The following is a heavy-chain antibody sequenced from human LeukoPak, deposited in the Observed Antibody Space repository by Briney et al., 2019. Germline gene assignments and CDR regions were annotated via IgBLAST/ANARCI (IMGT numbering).Heavy chain of an antibody. CDR2: MNPNSGNT. CDR1: GYTFTSYD. V-gene: IGHV1-8*01. CDR3: ASINEMYDGWGDAFDI. J-gene: IGHJ3*02. Sequence: ASVKVSCKASGYTFTSYDINWVRQATGQGLEWMGWMNPNSGNTGYAQKFQGRVTMTRNTSISTAYMELSSLRSEDTAVYYCASINEMYDGWGDAFDIWGQGTMVTVSS. D-gene: IGHD5-24*01.